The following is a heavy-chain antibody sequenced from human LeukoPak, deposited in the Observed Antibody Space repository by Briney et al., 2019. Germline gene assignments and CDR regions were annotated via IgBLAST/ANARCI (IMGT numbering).Heavy chain of an antibody. Sequence: GGSLRLSCAASGFTFSSYWMHWVRQAPGEGVVWVSRINIDGSSTTYADSVKGRFTISRDNAKNTLYLQMNSLRAEDTAVYYCARGPVGLDHWGQGTLVTVSS. D-gene: IGHD1-26*01. V-gene: IGHV3-74*01. J-gene: IGHJ4*02. CDR2: INIDGSST. CDR1: GFTFSSYW. CDR3: ARGPVGLDH.